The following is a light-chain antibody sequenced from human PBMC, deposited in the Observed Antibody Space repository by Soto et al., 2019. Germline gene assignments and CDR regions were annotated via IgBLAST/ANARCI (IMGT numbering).Light chain of an antibody. CDR3: QQYYKSPGT. Sequence: EVVMTQSPATLSVSPGGRVTLSCRASQSVSSSLAWSQQKPGQAPRLLIYGASTRATGIPARFSGSGSGTEFTLSISSLQSEDFAVYHCQQYYKSPGTFGQGTKVEIK. J-gene: IGKJ1*01. CDR2: GAS. V-gene: IGKV3-15*01. CDR1: QSVSSS.